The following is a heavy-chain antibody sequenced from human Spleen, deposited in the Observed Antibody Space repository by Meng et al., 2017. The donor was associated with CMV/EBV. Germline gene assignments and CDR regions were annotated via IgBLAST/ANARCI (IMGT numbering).Heavy chain of an antibody. Sequence: GGSLRLSCAASGFTFSSYAMSWVRQAPGKGLEWVAFIRYDGSNKYYADSVKGRFTISRDNSKNTLYLQMNSLRAEDTAVYYCAKDGRRSSSGWYRGAPDYWGQGTLVTVSS. CDR1: GFTFSSYA. D-gene: IGHD6-19*01. CDR2: IRYDGSNK. V-gene: IGHV3-30*02. J-gene: IGHJ4*02. CDR3: AKDGRRSSSGWYRGAPDY.